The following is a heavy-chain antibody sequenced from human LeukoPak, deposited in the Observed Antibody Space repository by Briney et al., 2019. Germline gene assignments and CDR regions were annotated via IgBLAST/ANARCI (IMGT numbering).Heavy chain of an antibody. Sequence: SETLSLTCTVSGGSISTGGYYWSWLRQHPGKGLEWIAYIYHSGNTYYNPSLKSRVIISVDTSKNQFSLKLSSVTAADTAVYYCARHSDGYNAYYFDYWGQGALVTVSS. J-gene: IGHJ4*02. CDR3: ARHSDGYNAYYFDY. CDR2: IYHSGNT. CDR1: GGSISTGGYY. V-gene: IGHV4-31*03. D-gene: IGHD5-24*01.